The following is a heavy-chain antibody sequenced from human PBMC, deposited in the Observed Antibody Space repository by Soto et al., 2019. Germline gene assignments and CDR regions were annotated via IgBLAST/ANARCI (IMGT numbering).Heavy chain of an antibody. CDR1: GFTFRSSA. CDR3: ATPKPARTRAAMAVCDY. V-gene: IGHV3-23*01. J-gene: IGHJ4*02. D-gene: IGHD5-18*01. Sequence: EVQLLESGGDLVQPGGSLRLSCAASGFTFRSSAMNWVRLAPGRGLEWVSTISGSGDSTYYAESVKGRFTVSRDNSKSTLFLQMNSLRADDTALYYCATPKPARTRAAMAVCDYWGQGTLVTVSS. CDR2: ISGSGDST.